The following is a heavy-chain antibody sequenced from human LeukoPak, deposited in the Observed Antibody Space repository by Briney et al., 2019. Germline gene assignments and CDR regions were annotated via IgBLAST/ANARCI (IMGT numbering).Heavy chain of an antibody. CDR3: AKGEYCSSTSCYYYYYGMDV. V-gene: IGHV3-23*01. Sequence: GGSLRLSCVASGFTFSTYTMNWIRQAPGKGLEWVSGSIGSGGSAFYADSVKGRFSISRDTSKNTLFLHMNNLRAGDTAVYYCAKGEYCSSTSCYYYYYGMDVWGQGTMVTVSS. CDR1: GFTFSTYT. CDR2: SIGSGGSA. J-gene: IGHJ6*02. D-gene: IGHD2-2*01.